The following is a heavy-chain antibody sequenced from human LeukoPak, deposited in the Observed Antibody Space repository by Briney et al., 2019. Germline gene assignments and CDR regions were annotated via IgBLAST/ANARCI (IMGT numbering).Heavy chain of an antibody. CDR2: ISGSGGST. Sequence: GGSLRLPCAASGFTFSSYAMSWVRQAPGKGLEWVSAISGSGGSTYYADSVKGRFTISRDNSKNTLYLQMNSLRAEDTTVYYCAKALSSSASASDVWGQGTTVTVSS. D-gene: IGHD6-6*01. V-gene: IGHV3-23*01. J-gene: IGHJ6*02. CDR1: GFTFSSYA. CDR3: AKALSSSASASDV.